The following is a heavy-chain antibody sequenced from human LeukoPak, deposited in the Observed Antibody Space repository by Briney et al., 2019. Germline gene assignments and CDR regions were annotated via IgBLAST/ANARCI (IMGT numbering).Heavy chain of an antibody. CDR3: ARGDCSSTSCYGAYYYAMDV. Sequence: PGRSLRLSCAASGLTFSNYAMHWVRQAPGKGLEWVAVISYHGSNKYYADSVKGRFTISRDNSKNTLFLQINSLRAEDTAVYFCARGDCSSTSCYGAYYYAMDVWGQGTTVTVSS. J-gene: IGHJ6*02. CDR1: GLTFSNYA. CDR2: ISYHGSNK. D-gene: IGHD2-2*01. V-gene: IGHV3-30-3*01.